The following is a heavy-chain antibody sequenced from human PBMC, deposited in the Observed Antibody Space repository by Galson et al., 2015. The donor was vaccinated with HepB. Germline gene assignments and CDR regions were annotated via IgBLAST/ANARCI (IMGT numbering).Heavy chain of an antibody. J-gene: IGHJ4*02. D-gene: IGHD4-17*01. CDR2: INWNGGST. Sequence: SLRLSCAASGFTFDDYGMSWVRQAPGKGLEWVSGINWNGGSTGYADSVKGRFTISRDNAKNSLYLQMNSLRAEDTALYYCARVSNYGDYVGYFDYWGQGTLVTVSS. CDR3: ARVSNYGDYVGYFDY. V-gene: IGHV3-20*04. CDR1: GFTFDDYG.